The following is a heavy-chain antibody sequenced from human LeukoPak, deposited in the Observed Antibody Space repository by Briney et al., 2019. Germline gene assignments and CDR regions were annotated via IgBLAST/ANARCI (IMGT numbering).Heavy chain of an antibody. CDR3: ARNVMVRVPWGFDY. D-gene: IGHD3-10*01. Sequence: SETLSLTCTVSGGSISSYYRSWIRQPPGKGLEWIGYIYYSGSTNYNPSLKSRVTISVDTSKNQFSLKLSSVTAADTAVYYCARNVMVRVPWGFDYWGQGTLVTVSS. CDR2: IYYSGST. CDR1: GGSISSYY. J-gene: IGHJ4*02. V-gene: IGHV4-59*01.